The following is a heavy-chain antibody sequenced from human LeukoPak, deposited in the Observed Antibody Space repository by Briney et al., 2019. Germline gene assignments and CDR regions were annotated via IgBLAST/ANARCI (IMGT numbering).Heavy chain of an antibody. CDR2: INPSGGST. V-gene: IGHV1-46*01. Sequence: GASVKVSCKASGYTFTSYYMHWVRQAPGQGLEWMGIINPSGGSTSYAQKFQGRVTMTRDMSTSTVYMELSSLRSDDTAVYYCARDLRRGVATIDYWGQGTLVTVSS. CDR3: ARDLRRGVATIDY. J-gene: IGHJ4*02. CDR1: GYTFTSYY. D-gene: IGHD5-12*01.